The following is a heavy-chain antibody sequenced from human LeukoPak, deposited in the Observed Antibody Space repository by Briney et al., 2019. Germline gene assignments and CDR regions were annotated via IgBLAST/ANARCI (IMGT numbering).Heavy chain of an antibody. D-gene: IGHD3-22*01. CDR2: IKQDGSKK. CDR3: ARHPNYYDSSGYYKGFDC. CDR1: GFPFSSYW. Sequence: GGSLRLSCVASGFPFSSYWMTWVRQAPGKGLEWVANIKQDGSKKSYVDSVKGRFTISRDNAKNSLNLQMNSLRAEDTAVYYCARHPNYYDSSGYYKGFDCWGQGTLVTVSS. V-gene: IGHV3-7*03. J-gene: IGHJ4*02.